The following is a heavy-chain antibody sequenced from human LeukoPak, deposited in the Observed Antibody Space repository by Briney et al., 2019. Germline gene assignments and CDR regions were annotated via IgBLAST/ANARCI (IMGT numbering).Heavy chain of an antibody. CDR3: ARDSPYYDILTGYRPYYFDY. CDR2: INPSGGST. J-gene: IGHJ4*02. CDR1: GYTFTSYY. D-gene: IGHD3-9*01. Sequence: ASVKVSCKASGYTFTSYYMHWVRQAPGQGREWMGIINPSGGSTSYAQKFQGRVTMNRDTSTSPVYMELSSLRSEDTAVYYCARDSPYYDILTGYRPYYFDYWGQGTLVTVSS. V-gene: IGHV1-46*01.